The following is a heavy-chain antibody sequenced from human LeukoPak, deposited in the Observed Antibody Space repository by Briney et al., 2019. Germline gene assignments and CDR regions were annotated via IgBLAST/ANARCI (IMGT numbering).Heavy chain of an antibody. CDR3: ASDRVSERWFDP. J-gene: IGHJ5*02. V-gene: IGHV4-4*07. CDR1: GGSISSYY. Sequence: PSETLSLTCTVSGGSISSYYWSWIRQPAGKGLEWIGRIYTSGSTNYNPSLKSRVTMSVDTSKNQFSLKLSSVTAADTAVFYCASDRVSERWFDPWGQGTLVTVSS. D-gene: IGHD2/OR15-2a*01. CDR2: IYTSGST.